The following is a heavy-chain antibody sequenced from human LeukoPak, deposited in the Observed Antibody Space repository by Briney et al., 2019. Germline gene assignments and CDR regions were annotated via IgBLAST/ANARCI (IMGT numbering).Heavy chain of an antibody. CDR2: IIPIFGTA. V-gene: IGHV1-69*13. J-gene: IGHJ3*02. CDR3: ARPANSGSYDDAFDI. D-gene: IGHD1-26*01. Sequence: GASVKVSCKASGGTFSSYAISWVRQAPGQGLEWMGGIIPIFGTANYAQKFQGRVTITADESTSTAYMELSSLRSEDTAVYYCARPANSGSYDDAFDIWGQGTMVTVSS. CDR1: GGTFSSYA.